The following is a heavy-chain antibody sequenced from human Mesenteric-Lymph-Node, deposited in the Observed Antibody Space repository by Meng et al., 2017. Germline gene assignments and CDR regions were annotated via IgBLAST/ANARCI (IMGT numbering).Heavy chain of an antibody. J-gene: IGHJ4*02. CDR1: GFTFSSYA. D-gene: IGHD3-10*01. Sequence: VERVESWVASVQPGGSLRLSCAASGFTFSSYAMSWVRQAPGKGLEWVSGISGRGGSTYYADSVKGRFTISRDNSKNTLYLQMNSLRAEDTAVYYCANGLLWFGEFCWGQGTLVTVSS. CDR2: ISGRGGST. CDR3: ANGLLWFGEFC. V-gene: IGHV3-23*04.